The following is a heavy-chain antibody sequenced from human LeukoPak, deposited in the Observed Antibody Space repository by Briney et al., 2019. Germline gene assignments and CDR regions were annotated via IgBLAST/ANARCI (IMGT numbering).Heavy chain of an antibody. CDR1: GFTFSSYG. CDR2: ISYDGSNK. Sequence: PGGSLRLSCAASGFTFSSYGTHWVRQAPGKGLEWVAVISYDGSNKYYADSVKGRFTISRDNSKNTLYLQMNSLRAEDTAVYYCANWNYGYYFDYWGQGTLVTVSS. CDR3: ANWNYGYYFDY. J-gene: IGHJ4*02. V-gene: IGHV3-30*18. D-gene: IGHD1-7*01.